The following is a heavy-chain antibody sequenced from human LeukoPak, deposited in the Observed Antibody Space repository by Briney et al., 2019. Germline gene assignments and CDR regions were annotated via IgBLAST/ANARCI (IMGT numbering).Heavy chain of an antibody. J-gene: IGHJ6*03. V-gene: IGHV1-69*05. CDR3: ARDGYGGSGRQVSYYYYMDV. Sequence: ASVKVSCKASGGTFSSYAISWVRQAPGQGLEWMGVIIPIFGTANYAQKFQSRGTITTDDYTSTAYMVQISIRTEDNAVYYCARDGYGGSGRQVSYYYYMDVWGKGTTVTVSS. D-gene: IGHD3-10*01. CDR1: GGTFSSYA. CDR2: IIPIFGTA.